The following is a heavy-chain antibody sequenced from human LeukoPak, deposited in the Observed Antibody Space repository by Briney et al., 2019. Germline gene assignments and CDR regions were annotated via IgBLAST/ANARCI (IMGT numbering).Heavy chain of an antibody. CDR2: FDPEDGET. CDR1: GYTLTELS. CDR3: ATVKGGSWYLDY. V-gene: IGHV1-24*01. D-gene: IGHD6-13*01. J-gene: IGHJ4*02. Sequence: GASVKVSCKVSGYTLTELSMHWVRQAPGKWLEWMGGFDPEDGETIYAQKFQGRVTMTEDTSTDTAYMELSSLRSEDTAVYYCATVKGGSWYLDYWGQGTLVTVSS.